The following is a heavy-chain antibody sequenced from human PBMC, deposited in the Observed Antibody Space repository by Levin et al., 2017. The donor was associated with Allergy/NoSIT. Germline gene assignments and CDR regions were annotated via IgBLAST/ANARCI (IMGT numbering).Heavy chain of an antibody. CDR2: ISGSGGST. J-gene: IGHJ4*02. V-gene: IGHV3-23*01. Sequence: GGSLRLSCAASGFTFSSYAMSWVRQAPGKGLEWVSAISGSGGSTYYADSVKGRFTISRDNSKNTLYLQMNSLRAEDTAVYYCAKDLADWNDAEYYFDYWGQGTLVTVSS. CDR3: AKDLADWNDAEYYFDY. D-gene: IGHD1-1*01. CDR1: GFTFSSYA.